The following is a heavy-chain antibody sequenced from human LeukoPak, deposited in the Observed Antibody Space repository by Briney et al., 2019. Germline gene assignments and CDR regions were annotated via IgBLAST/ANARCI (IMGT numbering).Heavy chain of an antibody. J-gene: IGHJ3*02. CDR1: GGSFSGYY. CDR3: ARAWDIVVVPAAMRSGAFDI. Sequence: SETLSLTCAVYGGSFSGYYWSWIRQPPGKGLEWIGEIHHSGSTNYNPSLKSRVTISVDTSKNQFSLKLSSVTAADTAVYYCARAWDIVVVPAAMRSGAFDIWGQGTMVTVSS. V-gene: IGHV4-34*01. D-gene: IGHD2-2*01. CDR2: IHHSGST.